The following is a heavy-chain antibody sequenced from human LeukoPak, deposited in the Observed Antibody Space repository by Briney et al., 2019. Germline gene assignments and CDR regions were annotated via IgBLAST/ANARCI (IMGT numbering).Heavy chain of an antibody. Sequence: RGSLRLSCAASGFTFSSYAMTWVRQAPGKGLEWVSAVTGSSGGTYYADSVKGRFTISRDDSKSTLYLQMNSLRVEDTAVYYCAKSGHSTSSWFDPWGQGTLVIVSS. D-gene: IGHD6-6*01. V-gene: IGHV3-23*01. CDR2: VTGSSGGT. CDR1: GFTFSSYA. CDR3: AKSGHSTSSWFDP. J-gene: IGHJ5*02.